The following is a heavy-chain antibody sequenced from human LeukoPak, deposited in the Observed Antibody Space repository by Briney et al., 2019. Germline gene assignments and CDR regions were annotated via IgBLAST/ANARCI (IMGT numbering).Heavy chain of an antibody. CDR3: AKDPDRDYYYYMDV. Sequence: GGSLRLSCVASGFTVSSNYMSWVRQAPGKGLEWVSVIYSGGSTYYADSMKGRFTISRDNSKNTLYLQMNSLRAEDTAVYYCAKDPDRDYYYYMDVWGKGTTVTVSS. CDR2: IYSGGST. V-gene: IGHV3-53*01. D-gene: IGHD3-22*01. CDR1: GFTVSSNY. J-gene: IGHJ6*03.